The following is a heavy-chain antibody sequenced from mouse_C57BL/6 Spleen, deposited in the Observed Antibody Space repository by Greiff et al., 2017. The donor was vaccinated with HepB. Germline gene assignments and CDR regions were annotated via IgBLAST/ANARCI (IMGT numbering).Heavy chain of an antibody. J-gene: IGHJ3*01. CDR1: GYTFTSYW. V-gene: IGHV1-69*01. D-gene: IGHD2-4*01. CDR3: ARGDYGFAD. Sequence: VKLQQPGAELVMPGASVKLSCKASGYTFTSYWMHWVKQRPGQGLEWIGEIDPSDSYTNYNQKFKGKSTLTVDKSSSTAYMQLSSLTSEDSAVYYCARGDYGFADWGQGTLVTVSA. CDR2: IDPSDSYT.